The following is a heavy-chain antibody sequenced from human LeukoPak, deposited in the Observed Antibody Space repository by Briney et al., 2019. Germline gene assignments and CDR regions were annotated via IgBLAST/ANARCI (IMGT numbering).Heavy chain of an antibody. D-gene: IGHD6-19*01. CDR3: TTDLDWLEGDY. CDR2: INTNTGNP. J-gene: IGHJ4*01. CDR1: GYTFTSYA. V-gene: IGHV7-4-1*02. Sequence: GASVKVSCNASGYTFTSYAMNWVRQAPGQGLEWMGWINTNTGNPTYAQGFTGRFVFSLDTSVSTAYLQISSLKAEDTAVYYCTTDLDWLEGDYWGHGTLVTVSS.